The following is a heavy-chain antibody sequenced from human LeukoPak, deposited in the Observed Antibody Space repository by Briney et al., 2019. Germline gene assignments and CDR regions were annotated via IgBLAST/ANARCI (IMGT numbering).Heavy chain of an antibody. CDR2: INQNGREK. V-gene: IGHV3-7*01. D-gene: IGHD3-16*01. J-gene: IGHJ4*02. CDR1: GLTFSTNW. CDR3: ARSLGDD. Sequence: GGSLRLSCEVSGLTFSTNWMTWVRQAPGKGLEWVASINQNGREKYYVDSVKGRFTISRDNAKDSLYLQMNSLRDEDTAVYYCARSLGDDWGQGTLVTVSS.